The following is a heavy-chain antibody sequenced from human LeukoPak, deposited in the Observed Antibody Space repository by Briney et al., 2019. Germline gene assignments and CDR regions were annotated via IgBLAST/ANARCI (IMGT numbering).Heavy chain of an antibody. CDR3: ARRGRYYDFWSGYSNWFDP. CDR2: TYYRSKWYN. D-gene: IGHD3-3*01. J-gene: IGHJ5*02. V-gene: IGHV6-1*01. Sequence: SQTLSLTCAISGDSVSSNSAAWNWIRQSPSRGLEWLGRTYYRSKWYNDYAVSVKSRITINPDTSKNQFSLKLSSVTAADTAVYYCARRGRYYDFWSGYSNWFDPWGQGTLVAVSS. CDR1: GDSVSSNSAA.